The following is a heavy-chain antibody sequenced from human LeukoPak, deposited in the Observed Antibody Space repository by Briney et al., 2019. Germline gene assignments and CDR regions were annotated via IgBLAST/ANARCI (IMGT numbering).Heavy chain of an antibody. CDR1: GYSLTELS. Sequence: APVKVSCKVSGYSLTELSMHWVRQAPGKGLEWVGGFDPEEGETNYAQRFQGRVTMTEDTSTDTAHMELSSLRSEDTAVYYCATYKISSNWADYHFDYWGQGTLVTVSS. D-gene: IGHD7-27*01. J-gene: IGHJ4*02. CDR2: FDPEEGET. V-gene: IGHV1-24*01. CDR3: ATYKISSNWADYHFDY.